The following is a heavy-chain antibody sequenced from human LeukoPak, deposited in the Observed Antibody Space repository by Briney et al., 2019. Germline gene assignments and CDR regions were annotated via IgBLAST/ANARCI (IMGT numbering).Heavy chain of an antibody. V-gene: IGHV3-23*01. CDR2: ISGSVGST. D-gene: IGHD6-13*01. CDR1: GFTFSSYA. CDR3: AKVMAAAGTSWFDP. Sequence: GGSLRLSCAASGFTFSSYAMSWVRKSPGKGLEGVSAISGSVGSTYDADSVKARSTIHRDNSKNTLYLQMNSLRAEDTAVYYCAKVMAAAGTSWFDPWGQGTLVTVSS. J-gene: IGHJ5*02.